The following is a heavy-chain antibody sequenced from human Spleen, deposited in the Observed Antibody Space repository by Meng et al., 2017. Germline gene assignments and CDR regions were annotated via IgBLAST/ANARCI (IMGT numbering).Heavy chain of an antibody. D-gene: IGHD3-10*01. Sequence: ASVKVSCKVSGYTLTELSMHWVRQAPGKGLEWMGGFDPEDGETIYAQKFQGRVTMTEDTSTDTAYMELSSLRSEDTAVYYCARPKPSSGSYRDFGMDVWGRGTTVTVSS. V-gene: IGHV1-24*01. CDR3: ARPKPSSGSYRDFGMDV. CDR2: FDPEDGET. J-gene: IGHJ6*02. CDR1: GYTLTELS.